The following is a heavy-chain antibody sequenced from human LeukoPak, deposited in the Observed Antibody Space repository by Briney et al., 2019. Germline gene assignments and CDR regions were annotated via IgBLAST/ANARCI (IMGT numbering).Heavy chain of an antibody. Sequence: GGSLRLSCAASGFTFSTYWMHWVRQAPGKGLVWVSHIKSDGSRITYADSVKGRFTISRDNAKNTLYLQMNSLRAEDTAVYYCMKGFGFDYWGQGTLVTVSS. CDR2: IKSDGSRI. D-gene: IGHD3-16*01. V-gene: IGHV3-74*01. J-gene: IGHJ4*02. CDR1: GFTFSTYW. CDR3: MKGFGFDY.